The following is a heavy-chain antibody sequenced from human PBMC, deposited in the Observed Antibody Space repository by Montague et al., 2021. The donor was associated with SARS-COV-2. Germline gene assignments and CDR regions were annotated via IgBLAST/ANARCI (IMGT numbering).Heavy chain of an antibody. Sequence: SETLSLTCAVSGCSISSSSYYWGWIRQPPGKGLEWIGSIHYSWSTYYNPSLKSRVSISVDTSKNQFSLKLSSVTAADTAVYYCARLWDTVYYYYGMDVWGQGTTVTVSS. V-gene: IGHV4-39*01. CDR2: IHYSWST. CDR1: GCSISSSSYY. J-gene: IGHJ6*02. CDR3: ARLWDTVYYYYGMDV. D-gene: IGHD1-26*01.